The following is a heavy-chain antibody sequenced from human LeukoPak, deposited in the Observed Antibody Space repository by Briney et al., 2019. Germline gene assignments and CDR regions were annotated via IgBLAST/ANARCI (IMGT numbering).Heavy chain of an antibody. CDR1: GFTFDDYA. CDR2: ISWNSGSI. CDR3: AKGYHELLWFGESHFDY. Sequence: GGSLRLSCAASGFTFDDYAMHWVRQAPGKGLEWVSGISWNSGSIGYADSVKGRFTISRDNAKNSLYLQMNGLRAEDMALYYCAKGYHELLWFGESHFDYWGQGTLVTVSS. J-gene: IGHJ4*02. V-gene: IGHV3-9*03. D-gene: IGHD3-10*01.